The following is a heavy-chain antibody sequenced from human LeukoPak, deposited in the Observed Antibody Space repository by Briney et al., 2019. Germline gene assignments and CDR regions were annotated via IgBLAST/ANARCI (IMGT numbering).Heavy chain of an antibody. CDR2: ISSSSSYI. V-gene: IGHV3-21*01. CDR3: ARALNLIQLWYFDY. Sequence: GGSLRLSCAASGFTFSSNSMNWVRQAPGKGLEWVSSISSSSSYIYYADSVKGRFTISRDNAKNSLYLQMNSLRAEDTAVYYCARALNLIQLWYFDYWGQGTLVTVSS. J-gene: IGHJ4*02. D-gene: IGHD5-18*01. CDR1: GFTFSSNS.